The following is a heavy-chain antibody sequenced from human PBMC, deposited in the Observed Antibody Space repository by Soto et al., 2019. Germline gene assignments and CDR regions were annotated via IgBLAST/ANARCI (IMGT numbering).Heavy chain of an antibody. Sequence: LRLSCAASGFTFNNYGMHWVRQAPGKGLEWVAVIWYDGSHESYADSVKGRFTISRDNSKNTLYLQMNSLRAEDTAVYYCARDRYSYDSRAYQGVDWYFDLWGRGTLVTVSS. CDR3: ARDRYSYDSRAYQGVDWYFDL. CDR2: IWYDGSHE. V-gene: IGHV3-33*01. CDR1: GFTFNNYG. J-gene: IGHJ2*01. D-gene: IGHD3-22*01.